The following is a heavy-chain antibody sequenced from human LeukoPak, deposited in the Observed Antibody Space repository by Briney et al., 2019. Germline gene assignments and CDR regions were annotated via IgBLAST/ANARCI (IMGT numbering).Heavy chain of an antibody. CDR3: ARGPLSAAFDY. V-gene: IGHV3-53*01. CDR2: IYPVGDT. J-gene: IGHJ4*02. CDR1: GFTVSNSY. D-gene: IGHD6-25*01. Sequence: GGSLRLSCAASGFTVSNSYMSWVRQAPGKGLEWVSVIYPVGDTYYADSVKDRFTISRDKSKNTLYLQMNSLRAEDAAVYYCARGPLSAAFDYWGQGTLVTVSS.